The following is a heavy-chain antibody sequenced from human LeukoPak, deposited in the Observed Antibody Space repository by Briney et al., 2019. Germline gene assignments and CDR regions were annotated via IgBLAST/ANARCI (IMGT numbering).Heavy chain of an antibody. CDR3: AKSIEYCGADCYGYFDL. Sequence: ASVKVSCKASGYTFTSYYMHWVRQAPGQGLESMGRITPNSGATNYAQKFQGRVTMTRDTSISTAYMELTTLRSDDTAVYYCAKSIEYCGADCYGYFDLWGRGTLVTVSS. V-gene: IGHV1-2*06. D-gene: IGHD2-21*02. J-gene: IGHJ2*01. CDR2: ITPNSGAT. CDR1: GYTFTSYY.